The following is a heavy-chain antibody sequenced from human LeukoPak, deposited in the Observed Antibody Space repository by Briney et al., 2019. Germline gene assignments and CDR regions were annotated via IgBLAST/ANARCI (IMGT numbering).Heavy chain of an antibody. D-gene: IGHD2-2*01. CDR2: IYSGGST. Sequence: GGSLRLSCAASGFTVSSNYMSWVRQAPGKGLEWVSVIYSGGSTYYADSVKGRFTISRDNSKNTLYLQMNSLRAEDTAVYYCARQSLYCSSTSCLSSGYYYYGMDVWGQGTTVTVSS. J-gene: IGHJ6*02. CDR3: ARQSLYCSSTSCLSSGYYYYGMDV. V-gene: IGHV3-66*04. CDR1: GFTVSSNY.